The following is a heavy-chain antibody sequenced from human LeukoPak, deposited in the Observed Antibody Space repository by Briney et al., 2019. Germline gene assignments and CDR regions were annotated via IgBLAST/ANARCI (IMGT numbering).Heavy chain of an antibody. CDR1: GGTFSSYA. Sequence: LVKVSCKASGGTFSSYAISWVRQAPGQGLEWVGGIIPIFGTANYAQKFQGRVTITTEESTSTAYMELSSLRSEDTAVYYCARDWGYCSGGSCYSSWGQGTLVTVSS. D-gene: IGHD2-15*01. J-gene: IGHJ4*02. CDR3: ARDWGYCSGGSCYSS. CDR2: IIPIFGTA. V-gene: IGHV1-69*05.